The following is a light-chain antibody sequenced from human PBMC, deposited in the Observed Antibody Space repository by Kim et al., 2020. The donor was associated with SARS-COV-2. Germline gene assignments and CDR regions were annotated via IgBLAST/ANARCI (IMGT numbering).Light chain of an antibody. CDR3: MIWPRNAVL. V-gene: IGLV5-37*01. CDR1: SDINVGSHN. CDR2: YFSDSDK. Sequence: LTCTLPSDINVGSHNVYWFQQKPESPPRYPLYYFSDSDKGKGSGVPSRFSGSKDASANTGILLISGLQSEDEADYYCMIWPRNAVLFGGGTQLTVL. J-gene: IGLJ2*01.